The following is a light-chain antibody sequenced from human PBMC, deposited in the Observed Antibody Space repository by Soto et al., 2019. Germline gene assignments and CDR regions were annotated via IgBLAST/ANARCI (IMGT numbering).Light chain of an antibody. CDR2: DAS. CDR1: PDISNY. CDR3: QQYDNLP. V-gene: IGKV1-33*01. J-gene: IGKJ4*01. Sequence: DIQMTQSPSSLSASVGDRVTITCQASPDISNYLNWYQQKPGKAPKLLIYDASNLETGVPSRFSGSGSGTDFTFTISSLQPEDIATYYCQQYDNLPFGGGTKVELK.